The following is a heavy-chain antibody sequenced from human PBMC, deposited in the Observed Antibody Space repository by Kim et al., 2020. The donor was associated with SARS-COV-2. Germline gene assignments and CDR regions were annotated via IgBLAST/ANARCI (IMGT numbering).Heavy chain of an antibody. J-gene: IGHJ4*02. D-gene: IGHD6-13*01. Sequence: GGSLRLSCAASGFTFSSYSMHWVRQAPGKGLEWVAVIWYDGSNKYYDDSLKGRFTISRDNSKNTLYLQINSLRAEDTAVYYWAREHSSSWSGEGDYWGQGTLVTVSS. CDR3: AREHSSSWSGEGDY. CDR2: IWYDGSNK. CDR1: GFTFSSYS. V-gene: IGHV3-33*01.